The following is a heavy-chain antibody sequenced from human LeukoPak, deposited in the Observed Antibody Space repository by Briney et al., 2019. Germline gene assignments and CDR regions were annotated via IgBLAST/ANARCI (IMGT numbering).Heavy chain of an antibody. CDR3: ARSRDYSNYGSFFDY. J-gene: IGHJ4*02. CDR1: GYSISSGYY. D-gene: IGHD4-11*01. Sequence: SETLSLTCAVSGYSISSGYYWSWIRPPAGKGLEWIGLIYTSGSTNYNPSLKSRVTMSVDTSKNQFSLKLSSVTAADTAVYYCARSRDYSNYGSFFDYWGQGTLVTVSS. V-gene: IGHV4-4*07. CDR2: IYTSGST.